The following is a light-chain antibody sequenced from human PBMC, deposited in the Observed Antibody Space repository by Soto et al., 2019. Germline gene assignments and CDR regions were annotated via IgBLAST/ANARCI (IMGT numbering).Light chain of an antibody. V-gene: IGKV3D-20*02. J-gene: IGKJ2*01. CDR1: QSVSSTY. CDR3: QQLNSYPYT. Sequence: EIVLTQSPGTLSLSPGERATLSCRASQSVSSTYLTWYQQKPGQAPRLLIYEASRRATGIPDRFSGSGSGTDFSLTISRLEPEDFAVYYCQQLNSYPYTFGQGTKLEIK. CDR2: EAS.